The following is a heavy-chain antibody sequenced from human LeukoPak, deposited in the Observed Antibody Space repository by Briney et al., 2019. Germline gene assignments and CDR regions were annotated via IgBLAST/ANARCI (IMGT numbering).Heavy chain of an antibody. CDR3: VGDTPPGGDYYLDH. J-gene: IGHJ4*02. V-gene: IGHV3-33*01. Sequence: GGSLRLSCAASGFSFSTYGMHWVRQAPGKGLEWVALIWNAGTNTYYADSVKGRFTISRDKSKNTLYLQMNSLRAEDTAVYYCVGDTPPGGDYYLDHWGQGTLVIVSS. D-gene: IGHD3-16*01. CDR2: IWNAGTNT. CDR1: GFSFSTYG.